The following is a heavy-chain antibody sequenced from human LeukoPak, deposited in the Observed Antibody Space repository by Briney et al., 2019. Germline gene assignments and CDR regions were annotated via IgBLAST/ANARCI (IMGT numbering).Heavy chain of an antibody. CDR3: ARGSGSSLSAFDI. Sequence: PGGSLRLSCAASGFTFSSYGMHWVRQAPGKGLEWVAVIWYDGSNKYYADSVRGRFTISRDNAKNSLYLQMNSLRVEDTAVYYCARGSGSSLSAFDIWGQGTMVTVSS. J-gene: IGHJ3*02. CDR2: IWYDGSNK. D-gene: IGHD1-26*01. CDR1: GFTFSSYG. V-gene: IGHV3-33*01.